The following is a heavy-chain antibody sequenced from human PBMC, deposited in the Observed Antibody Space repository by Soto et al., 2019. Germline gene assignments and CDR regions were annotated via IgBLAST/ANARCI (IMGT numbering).Heavy chain of an antibody. CDR2: INHSGST. Sequence: SETLSLTCAVYGGSFSGYYWSWIRQPPGKGLEWIGEINHSGSTNYNPSLKSRVTISVDTSKNQFSLKLSSVTAADTAVYYCARDPKPGKSSYWGQGTLVTVSS. D-gene: IGHD3-10*01. CDR1: GGSFSGYY. V-gene: IGHV4-34*01. CDR3: ARDPKPGKSSY. J-gene: IGHJ4*02.